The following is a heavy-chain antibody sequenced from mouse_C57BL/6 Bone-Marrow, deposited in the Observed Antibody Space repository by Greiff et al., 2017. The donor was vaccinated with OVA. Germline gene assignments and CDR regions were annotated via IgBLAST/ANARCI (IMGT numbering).Heavy chain of an antibody. V-gene: IGHV5-9*01. CDR1: GFTFSSYT. D-gene: IGHD2-4*01. CDR2: ISGGGGNT. Sequence: EVMLVESGGGLVKPGGSLKLSCAASGFTFSSYTMSWVRQTPEKRLEWVATISGGGGNTYYPDSVKGRFTISRDTAKHTLYLQMSSLRSEDTALYYCARHIGYDYDNGGLAYWGQGTLVTVSA. CDR3: ARHIGYDYDNGGLAY. J-gene: IGHJ3*01.